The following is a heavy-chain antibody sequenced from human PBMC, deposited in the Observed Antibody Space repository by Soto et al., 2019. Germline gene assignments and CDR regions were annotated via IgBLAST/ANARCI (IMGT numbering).Heavy chain of an antibody. V-gene: IGHV4-34*01. CDR3: ARGWGRIFDY. CDR1: GGSFSGYY. Sequence: QVQLQQWGAGLLKPSETLSLTCAVYGGSFSGYYWNWIRQPPGKGLEWIGEINHSGSTNYTPSLKSEVTISVDTSKNQFSLKLRSVTAAVTAVYYCARGWGRIFDYWGQGTLVTVSS. J-gene: IGHJ4*02. D-gene: IGHD7-27*01. CDR2: INHSGST.